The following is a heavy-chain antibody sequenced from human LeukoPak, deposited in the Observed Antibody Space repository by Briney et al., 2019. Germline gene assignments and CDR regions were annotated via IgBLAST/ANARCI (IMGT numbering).Heavy chain of an antibody. Sequence: PGGPLRLSCAASGFTFSNYWMSWVRQAPGKGLEWVANIKQDGSEKYYVDSVKGRFTISSDNAKNSLYLQMNGLRAEDTAVYYCARAPEGYTVVPIFDFWGQGTLVTVPS. CDR1: GFTFSNYW. J-gene: IGHJ4*02. V-gene: IGHV3-7*04. CDR2: IKQDGSEK. CDR3: ARAPEGYTVVPIFDF. D-gene: IGHD4-23*01.